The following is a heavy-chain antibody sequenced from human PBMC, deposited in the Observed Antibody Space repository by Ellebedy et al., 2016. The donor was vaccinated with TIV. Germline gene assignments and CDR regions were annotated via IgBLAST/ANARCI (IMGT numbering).Heavy chain of an antibody. Sequence: SVKVSXXASGGTFSSYAISWVRQAPGQGLEWMGGIIPIFGTANYAQKFQGRVTITADESTSTAYMELSSLRSEDTAVYYCARGDAYDILTGVYYYYYGMDVWGQGTTVTVSS. V-gene: IGHV1-69*13. CDR2: IIPIFGTA. CDR1: GGTFSSYA. J-gene: IGHJ6*02. D-gene: IGHD3-9*01. CDR3: ARGDAYDILTGVYYYYYGMDV.